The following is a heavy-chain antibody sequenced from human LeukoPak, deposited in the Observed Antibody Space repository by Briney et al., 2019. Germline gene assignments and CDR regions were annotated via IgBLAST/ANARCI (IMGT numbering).Heavy chain of an antibody. J-gene: IGHJ5*02. V-gene: IGHV4-38-2*02. Sequence: PSETLSLTCTVSGYSISSGYYWGWTRQPPGEGLEWIGSIYHSGSTYYNPSLKSRVTISVDTSKNQFSLKLSSVTAADTAVYYCARDSVGSSWYDWCDPWGQGTLVTVSS. CDR3: ARDSVGSSWYDWCDP. CDR1: GYSISSGYY. D-gene: IGHD6-13*01. CDR2: IYHSGST.